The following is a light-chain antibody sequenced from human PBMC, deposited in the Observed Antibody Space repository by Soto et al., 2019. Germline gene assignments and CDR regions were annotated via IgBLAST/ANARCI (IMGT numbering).Light chain of an antibody. J-gene: IGKJ1*01. Sequence: EIVMTQSPATLSVSPGERATLSCRASQSVGSNLAWYQQRPGQAPRLLIYGASTRATGIPARFSGSGSGTEFTLTISSLPSEDFAVYYCQQYNTWPEFGQGTKVDIK. CDR1: QSVGSN. V-gene: IGKV3-15*01. CDR3: QQYNTWPE. CDR2: GAS.